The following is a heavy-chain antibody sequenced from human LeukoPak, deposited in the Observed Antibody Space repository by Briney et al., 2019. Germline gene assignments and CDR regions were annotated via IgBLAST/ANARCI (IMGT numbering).Heavy chain of an antibody. Sequence: RPGGSLRLSCAASGFTFSSYAMSWVRQAPGKGLEWVSAISGSSSNTNYADSVKDRFTISRDNSKNTLYLQMNSLRVEDTAVYYCAKGLQLWSDGYWGQGTLVTVSS. J-gene: IGHJ4*02. CDR2: ISGSSSNT. CDR1: GFTFSSYA. D-gene: IGHD5-18*01. CDR3: AKGLQLWSDGY. V-gene: IGHV3-23*01.